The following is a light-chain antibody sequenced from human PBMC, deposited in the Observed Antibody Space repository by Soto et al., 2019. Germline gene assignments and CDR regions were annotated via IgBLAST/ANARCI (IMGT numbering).Light chain of an antibody. V-gene: IGLV2-11*01. Sequence: QSALTQPRSVSGSPGQSVTISCTGTSSDVGGYNYVSWYQQHPGKAPKLMIHDVNKRPSGVPDRFSGSKSGNTASLTISGLQAEDEADYYCCSYAGSYTWVFGGGTKVTVL. CDR2: DVN. J-gene: IGLJ3*02. CDR1: SSDVGGYNY. CDR3: CSYAGSYTWV.